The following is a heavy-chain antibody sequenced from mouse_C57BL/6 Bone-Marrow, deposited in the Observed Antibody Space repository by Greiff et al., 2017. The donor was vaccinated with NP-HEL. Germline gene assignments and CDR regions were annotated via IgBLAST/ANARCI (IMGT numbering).Heavy chain of an antibody. CDR2: IRNKANGYTT. V-gene: IGHV7-3*01. J-gene: IGHJ2*01. CDR1: GFTFTDYY. D-gene: IGHD1-1*01. CDR3: ARSPVVANCDY. Sequence: EVKLVESGGGLVQPGGSLSLSCAASGFTFTDYYMSWVRQPPGKALEWLGFIRNKANGYTTEYSASVKGRFTISRDNSQSILYLQMNALRAEDSATYYCARSPVVANCDYWGQGTTLTVSS.